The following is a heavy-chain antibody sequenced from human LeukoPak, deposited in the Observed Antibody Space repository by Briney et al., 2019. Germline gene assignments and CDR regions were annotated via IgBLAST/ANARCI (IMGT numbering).Heavy chain of an antibody. Sequence: GGSLRLSCAASGFTFSSYWMHWVRQAPGKGLVWVSRINSGGSTTSYADSVKGRFTISRDNAENTLYLQMNTLRAEDTAVYFCARGYCTSTSCLSRFADYWGQGTLVTVSS. CDR1: GFTFSSYW. D-gene: IGHD2-2*01. V-gene: IGHV3-74*01. CDR3: ARGYCTSTSCLSRFADY. CDR2: INSGGSTT. J-gene: IGHJ4*02.